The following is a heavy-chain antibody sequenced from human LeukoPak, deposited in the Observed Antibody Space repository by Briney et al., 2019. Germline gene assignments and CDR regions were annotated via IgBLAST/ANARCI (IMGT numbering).Heavy chain of an antibody. Sequence: PSETLSLTCTVSGGSISSGGYYWRWIRQHPGKGLEWIGYIYYSGSTYYNPSLKSRVTISVDTSKNQFSLKLSSVTAADTAVYYCARFDYGDYVFDYWGQGTLVTVSS. CDR2: IYYSGST. CDR1: GGSISSGGYY. J-gene: IGHJ4*02. CDR3: ARFDYGDYVFDY. V-gene: IGHV4-31*03. D-gene: IGHD4-17*01.